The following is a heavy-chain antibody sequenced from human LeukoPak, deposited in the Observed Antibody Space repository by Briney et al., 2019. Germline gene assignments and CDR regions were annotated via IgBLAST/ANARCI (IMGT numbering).Heavy chain of an antibody. V-gene: IGHV4-31*03. Sequence: SQTLSLTCTVSGGSISGGGYYWSWIRQHPGKGLEWIGYIYYSGSTYYNPSLKSRVTISVDTSKNQFSLKLSSMTAADTAVYYCARDRIGNDFWSGLTPGAFDIWGQGTMVTVSS. CDR1: GGSISGGGYY. J-gene: IGHJ3*02. D-gene: IGHD3-3*01. CDR2: IYYSGST. CDR3: ARDRIGNDFWSGLTPGAFDI.